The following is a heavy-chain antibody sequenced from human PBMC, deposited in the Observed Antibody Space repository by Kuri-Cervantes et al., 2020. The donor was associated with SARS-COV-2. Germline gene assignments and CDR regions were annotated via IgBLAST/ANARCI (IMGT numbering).Heavy chain of an antibody. Sequence: GESLKISCAASGFTFSSYEMHWVRQAPGKGLEWVSYISSSGSAIYYADSVKGRFTISRDNAKNSLYLQMNSLRAEDTAVYYCAPPVGGNSVPSTWGQGTLVTVSS. D-gene: IGHD4-23*01. CDR1: GFTFSSYE. V-gene: IGHV3-48*03. CDR2: ISSSGSAI. CDR3: APPVGGNSVPST. J-gene: IGHJ5*02.